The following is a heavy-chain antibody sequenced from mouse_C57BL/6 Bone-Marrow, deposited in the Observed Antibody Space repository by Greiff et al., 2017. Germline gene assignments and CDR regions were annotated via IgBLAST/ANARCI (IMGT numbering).Heavy chain of an antibody. CDR2: IDPSDSYT. CDR3: AGVRY. Sequence: QVQLQQPGAELVKPGASVKLSCKASGSTFTSYWMQWVKQRPGQGLEWIGEIDPSDSYTNYHQKFKGKSTLPVDTSSSTAYMQLSSLPAEDSAVYYCAGVRYWGQGTTLTVSS. CDR1: GSTFTSYW. V-gene: IGHV1-50*01. J-gene: IGHJ2*01.